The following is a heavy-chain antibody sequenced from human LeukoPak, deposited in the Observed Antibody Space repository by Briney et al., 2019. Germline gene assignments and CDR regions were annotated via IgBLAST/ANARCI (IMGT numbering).Heavy chain of an antibody. CDR2: ISSDSSYI. CDR3: AREITAASFDS. CDR1: NFFLSSYS. D-gene: IGHD6-13*01. V-gene: IGHV3-21*01. J-gene: IGHJ4*02. Sequence: GGSLRLSCAASNFFLSSYSMNWVRQAPGKGLEWVSSISSDSSYIYNADSVKGRFTISRDNAKNSLYLQMNSLRAEDTAVYYCAREITAASFDSWGQGTLVTVSS.